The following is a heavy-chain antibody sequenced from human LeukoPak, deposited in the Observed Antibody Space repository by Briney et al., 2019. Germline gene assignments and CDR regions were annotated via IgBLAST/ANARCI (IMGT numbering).Heavy chain of an antibody. D-gene: IGHD3-16*02. V-gene: IGHV3-53*01. J-gene: IGHJ4*02. CDR3: ANRLSYNSAIDY. CDR2: IYSGGST. Sequence: GGSLRLSCAASGFTVSSNYMTWVRQAPGKGLEWVSVIYSGGSTYYADSVKGRFTISRDNSKNTLYLQMNSLRAEDTAVYYCANRLSYNSAIDYWAREPWSPSPQ. CDR1: GFTVSSNY.